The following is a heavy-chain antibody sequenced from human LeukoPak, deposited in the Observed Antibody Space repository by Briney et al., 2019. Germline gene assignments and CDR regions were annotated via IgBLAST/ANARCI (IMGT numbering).Heavy chain of an antibody. CDR3: AKGRPRYNWNDVDWFDP. J-gene: IGHJ5*02. CDR2: ISGSGGST. V-gene: IGHV3-23*01. D-gene: IGHD1-1*01. CDR1: GFTFSSYA. Sequence: GGSLRLSCAASGFTFSSYAMSRVRQAPGKGLEWVSAISGSGGSTYYADSVKGRFTISRDNSKNTLYLQMNSLRAEDTAVYYCAKGRPRYNWNDVDWFDPWGQGTLVTVSS.